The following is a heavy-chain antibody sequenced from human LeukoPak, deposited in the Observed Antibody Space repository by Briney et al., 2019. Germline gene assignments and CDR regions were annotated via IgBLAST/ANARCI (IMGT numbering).Heavy chain of an antibody. Sequence: GGSLRLSCAASRFTFSYAWMSWVRQAPGKGLEWVGRVKSKTDGGTTDYAAPVKGRFTISRDDSENTLYLQMNSLKTEDTAVYYCTTDIYYDNNGYFHDAFEFWGQGTKVTVSS. CDR2: VKSKTDGGTT. J-gene: IGHJ3*01. D-gene: IGHD3-22*01. CDR1: RFTFSYAW. CDR3: TTDIYYDNNGYFHDAFEF. V-gene: IGHV3-15*01.